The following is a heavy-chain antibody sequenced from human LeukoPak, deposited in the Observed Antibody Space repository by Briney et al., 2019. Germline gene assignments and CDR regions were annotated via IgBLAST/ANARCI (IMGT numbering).Heavy chain of an antibody. D-gene: IGHD3-10*01. J-gene: IGHJ4*02. CDR3: ARGFGQTSGMDY. CDR1: GHDFSGYY. Sequence: ASVKVSSKTSGHDFSGYYMHWVRQAPGQGLEWMGWIDPNSGATKYAPKFQGRVTMTRDTSIIASYMELNILKFDDTAVYFCARGFGQTSGMDYWGQGTLITVSA. CDR2: IDPNSGAT. V-gene: IGHV1-2*02.